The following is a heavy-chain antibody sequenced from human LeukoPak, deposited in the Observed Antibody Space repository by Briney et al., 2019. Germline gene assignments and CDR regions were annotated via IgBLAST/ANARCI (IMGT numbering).Heavy chain of an antibody. CDR2: KSYSGGT. CDR3: VRDGGEWLPDY. J-gene: IGHJ4*02. V-gene: IGHV4-59*01. Sequence: SETLSLTCTVSGVSISSYSWCWLRQPPGKGLEWIGYKSYSGGTNYNPSLKSRVTISVDTSKRKISLTLNSVTAADTAVYYCVRDGGEWLPDYWGQGILVTVSS. D-gene: IGHD3-3*01. CDR1: GVSISSYS.